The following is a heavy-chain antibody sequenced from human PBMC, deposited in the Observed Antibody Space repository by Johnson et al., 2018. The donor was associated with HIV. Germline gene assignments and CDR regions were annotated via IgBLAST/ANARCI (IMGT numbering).Heavy chain of an antibody. Sequence: QVQLVESGGGVVQPGRSLRLSCAASGFTFSSYGMHWVRQAPGKGLEWVAVISYDGSNKYYADSVKGRFTISRDNSKNTLYLQMNSLRAEDTAVYYCARDGCVFSTASHDAFDIWGQGTMVTVSS. D-gene: IGHD2/OR15-2a*01. CDR3: ARDGCVFSTASHDAFDI. J-gene: IGHJ3*02. V-gene: IGHV3-30*03. CDR2: ISYDGSNK. CDR1: GFTFSSYG.